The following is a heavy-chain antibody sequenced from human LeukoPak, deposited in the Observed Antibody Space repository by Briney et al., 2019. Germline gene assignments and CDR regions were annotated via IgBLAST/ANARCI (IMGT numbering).Heavy chain of an antibody. CDR1: GFTFSNYW. V-gene: IGHV3-7*01. Sequence: PGGSLRLSCAASGFTFSNYWMSWVRQAPGKGVEGGAKIKKDGSEKYYVDSVKGRFTISRDNAKNSLYLQMNSLRAEDTAVYYCARDPAVIDYWGQGTLVTVSS. J-gene: IGHJ4*02. CDR2: IKKDGSEK. CDR3: ARDPAVIDY. D-gene: IGHD3-22*01.